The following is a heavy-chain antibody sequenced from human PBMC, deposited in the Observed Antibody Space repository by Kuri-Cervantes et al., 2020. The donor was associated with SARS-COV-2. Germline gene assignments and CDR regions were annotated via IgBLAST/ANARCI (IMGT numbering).Heavy chain of an antibody. CDR2: INPNSGGT. CDR1: GYTLTGYY. V-gene: IGHV1-2*02. CDR3: ARSELLNDAFDI. D-gene: IGHD1-26*01. J-gene: IGHJ3*02. Sequence: SVKVSCKASGYTLTGYYMHWVRQASGQGLEWMGWINPNSGGTNYAQKLQGRVTMTTDTSTSTAYMELRSLRSDDTAVYYCARSELLNDAFDIWGQGTMVTVSS.